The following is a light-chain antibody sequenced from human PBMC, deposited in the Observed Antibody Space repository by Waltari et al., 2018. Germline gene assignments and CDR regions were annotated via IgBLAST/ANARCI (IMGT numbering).Light chain of an antibody. CDR2: GNS. V-gene: IGLV1-40*01. Sequence: QSVLTQPPSVSGAPGQRVTISCTASSSNIGAGYDVHWYQQLPGTAPKLLIYGNSNRPSGVPDRFSGSKSGTSASLAITGLQAEDEADYYCQSYDSSLSGSNVFGTGTKVTVL. CDR3: QSYDSSLSGSNV. CDR1: SSNIGAGYD. J-gene: IGLJ1*01.